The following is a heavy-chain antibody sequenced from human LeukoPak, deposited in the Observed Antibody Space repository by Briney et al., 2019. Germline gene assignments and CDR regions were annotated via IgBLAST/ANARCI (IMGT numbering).Heavy chain of an antibody. J-gene: IGHJ4*02. CDR3: ARYVWGSYPTFEDY. D-gene: IGHD3-16*02. Sequence: SETLSLTCTVSGGSISSCYWSWIRQPPGKGLEWIGYISYSGSTNYNPSLKSRVTISVDASKNQFSLKLSSVTAADKAVYYCARYVWGSYPTFEDYWGQGTLVTVSS. CDR1: GGSISSCY. V-gene: IGHV4-59*01. CDR2: ISYSGST.